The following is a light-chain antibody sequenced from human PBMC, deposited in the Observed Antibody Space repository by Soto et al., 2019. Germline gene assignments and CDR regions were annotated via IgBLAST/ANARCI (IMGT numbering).Light chain of an antibody. CDR3: QQYDSLPT. Sequence: DIEMTQSPSSLSASVVDRFTITCHASEDINNYLNLYQQKPGRAPKLLIYDAANLEAGVPSRFRGSGPGTDFTFTISRLQPEDFATYYCQQYDSLPTFGQGTRLEIK. CDR1: EDINNY. J-gene: IGKJ5*01. V-gene: IGKV1-33*01. CDR2: DAA.